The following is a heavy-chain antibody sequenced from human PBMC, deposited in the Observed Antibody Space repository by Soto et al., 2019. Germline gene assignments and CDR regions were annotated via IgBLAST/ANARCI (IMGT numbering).Heavy chain of an antibody. V-gene: IGHV1-8*01. CDR3: ARDLDTAMVRGMDV. CDR1: GYTFTSYD. D-gene: IGHD5-18*01. Sequence: QVQLVQSGAEVKKPGASVKVSCKASGYTFTSYDINWVRQATGQGLEWMGWMNPNSGNTGYAQKFQGRVTMTRNTSISTAYRELSSLRSEDTAVYYCARDLDTAMVRGMDVWGQGTTVTVSS. J-gene: IGHJ6*02. CDR2: MNPNSGNT.